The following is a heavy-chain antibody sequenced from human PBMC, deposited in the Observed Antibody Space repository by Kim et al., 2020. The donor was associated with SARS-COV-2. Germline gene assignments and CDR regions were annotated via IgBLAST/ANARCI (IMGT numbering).Heavy chain of an antibody. D-gene: IGHD2-15*01. J-gene: IGHJ4*02. Sequence: GGSLRLSCAASGFTFSTFWMSWVRQAPGKGLEWVAHIRGDGYEELYVDSVKGRFTSSRDNAKNALYLQMNSLREEDTAVYYCARVGGIWWFDFWGQGTLVTVSS. V-gene: IGHV3-7*03. CDR2: IRGDGYEE. CDR3: ARVGGIWWFDF. CDR1: GFTFSTFW.